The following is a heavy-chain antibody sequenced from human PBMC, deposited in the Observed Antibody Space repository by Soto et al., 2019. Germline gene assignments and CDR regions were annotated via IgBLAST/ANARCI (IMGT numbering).Heavy chain of an antibody. CDR1: GYTFTSYA. J-gene: IGHJ4*02. CDR2: INAGNGNT. D-gene: IGHD6-19*01. Sequence: GASVKVSCKASGYTFTSYAMHWVRQAPGQRLEWMGWINAGNGNTKYSQKLQGRVTITRDTSASTAYMELSSLRSEDTAVYYCARHGSAWDYWGQATLVTVSS. CDR3: ARHGSAWDY. V-gene: IGHV1-3*01.